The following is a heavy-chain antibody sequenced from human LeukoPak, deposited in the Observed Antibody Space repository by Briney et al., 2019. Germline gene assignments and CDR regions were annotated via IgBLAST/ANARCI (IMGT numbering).Heavy chain of an antibody. D-gene: IGHD2-2*01. CDR2: IKKDGSEK. CDR3: ARGLISPYCSSTSCYESWFDP. Sequence: GGSLRLSCAASGFTFSSYWMSWVRQAPGKGLEWVANIKKDGSEKYYVDSVKGRFTISRDNAKNSLYLQMNSLRAEDTAVYYCARGLISPYCSSTSCYESWFDPWGQGTLVTVSS. V-gene: IGHV3-7*01. CDR1: GFTFSSYW. J-gene: IGHJ5*02.